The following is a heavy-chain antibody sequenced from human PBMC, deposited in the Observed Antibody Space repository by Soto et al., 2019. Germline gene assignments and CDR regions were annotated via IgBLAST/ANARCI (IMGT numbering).Heavy chain of an antibody. D-gene: IGHD6-6*01. CDR3: ARTYSSSSVGAFDY. CDR1: GGSISRGGYY. V-gene: IGHV4-31*03. Sequence: QVQLQESGPGLVKPSQTLSLTCSVSGGSISRGGYYWSWIRQHPGRGLEWIGYINYGGTTYYNPSLKSRVTRSVDTSENQFSLKLSSVTAADTAVYYCARTYSSSSVGAFDYWGQGTLATVSS. J-gene: IGHJ4*02. CDR2: INYGGTT.